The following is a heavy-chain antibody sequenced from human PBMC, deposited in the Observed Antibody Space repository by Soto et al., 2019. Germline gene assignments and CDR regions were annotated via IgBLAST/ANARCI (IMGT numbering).Heavy chain of an antibody. CDR1: GDSITTNKW. Sequence: QVQLQQSGPGLVKPSGTLSLTCAVSGDSITTNKWWSWARQPPGKGLEWIGEVYHTGLTNYNSSLKSRVTMSVDTSKNQFSLKLTSVTAADTAMYYCARDVAVPGESDRFDQWGQGTLVTVSS. J-gene: IGHJ4*02. V-gene: IGHV4-4*02. CDR2: VYHTGLT. CDR3: ARDVAVPGESDRFDQ. D-gene: IGHD6-19*01.